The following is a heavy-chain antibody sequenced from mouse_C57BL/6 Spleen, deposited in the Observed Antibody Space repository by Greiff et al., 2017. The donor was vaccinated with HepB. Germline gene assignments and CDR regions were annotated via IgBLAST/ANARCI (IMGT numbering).Heavy chain of an antibody. CDR2: IYPGDGDT. J-gene: IGHJ2*01. V-gene: IGHV1-82*01. Sequence: VQLQQSGPELVKPGASVKISCKASGYAFSSSWMNWVKQRPGKGLEWIGRIYPGDGDTNYNGKFKGKATLTADKSYSTAYMQLSSLTSEDSAVYFWASSPYYFDYWGQGTTLTVSS. CDR3: ASSPYYFDY. CDR1: GYAFSSSW.